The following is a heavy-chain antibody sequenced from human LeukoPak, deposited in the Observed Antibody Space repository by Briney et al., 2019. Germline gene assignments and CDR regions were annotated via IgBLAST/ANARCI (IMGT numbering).Heavy chain of an antibody. CDR1: GGSFSGYY. D-gene: IGHD5-18*01. J-gene: IGHJ4*02. CDR2: INHSGST. Sequence: PSETLSLTCAVYGGSFSGYYWSWIRQPPGKGLEWIGEINHSGSTNYNPSLKGRVTISVDTSKNQFSLKLSSVTAADTAVYYCARGTWIQLWSPFDYWGQGTLVTVSS. CDR3: ARGTWIQLWSPFDY. V-gene: IGHV4-34*01.